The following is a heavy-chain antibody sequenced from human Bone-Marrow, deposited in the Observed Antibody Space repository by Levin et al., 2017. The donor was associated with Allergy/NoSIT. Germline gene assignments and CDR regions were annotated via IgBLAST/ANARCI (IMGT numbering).Heavy chain of an antibody. J-gene: IGHJ3*02. CDR1: GFTFSSYA. CDR2: ISYDGSNK. D-gene: IGHD5-12*01. Sequence: GESLKISCAASGFTFSSYAMHWVRQAPGKGLEWVAVISYDGSNKYYADSVKGRFTISRDNSKNTLYLQMNSLRAEDTAVYYCARDLTDIVATIDDAFDIWGQGTMVTVSS. V-gene: IGHV3-30-3*01. CDR3: ARDLTDIVATIDDAFDI.